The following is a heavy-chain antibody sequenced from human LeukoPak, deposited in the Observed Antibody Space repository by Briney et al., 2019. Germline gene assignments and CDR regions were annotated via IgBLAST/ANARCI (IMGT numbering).Heavy chain of an antibody. J-gene: IGHJ4*02. D-gene: IGHD3-3*01. CDR2: IYYSGST. V-gene: IGHV4-39*07. CDR1: GGSISSSSYY. Sequence: PSQTLSLTCTVSGGSISSSSYYWGWIRQPPGKGLEWIGSIYYSGSTYYNPSLKSRVTISVDTSKNQFSLKLSSVTAADTAVYYCADYDFWSGYFDYWGQGTLVTVSS. CDR3: ADYDFWSGYFDY.